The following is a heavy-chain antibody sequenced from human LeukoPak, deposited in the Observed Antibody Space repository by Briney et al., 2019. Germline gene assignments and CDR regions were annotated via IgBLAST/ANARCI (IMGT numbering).Heavy chain of an antibody. CDR2: IWYHGNEI. CDR3: VRGSGGNGYGYWGDN. D-gene: IGHD5-12*01. J-gene: IGHJ4*02. V-gene: IGHV3-33*01. Sequence: GGSLRLFCAASGFTFSSLGMHWVRKAPGKGLEWVAVIWYHGNEIHYVDSVKGRFTISRDNFRNTLYLQMDSLRAEDSAVYYCVRGSGGNGYGYWGDNWGQGTLVTVSS. CDR1: GFTFSSLG.